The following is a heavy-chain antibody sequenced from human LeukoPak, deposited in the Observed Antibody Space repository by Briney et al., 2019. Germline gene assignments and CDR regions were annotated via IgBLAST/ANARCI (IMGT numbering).Heavy chain of an antibody. Sequence: SVKVSCKASGGTFSSYAISWVRQAPGQGLEWMGGIIPIFGTANYAQKFQGRVTITADKSTSTAYMELSSLRSEDTAVYYCARDEGFTTGTLFNWFDPWGQEPWSPSPQ. J-gene: IGHJ5*02. CDR1: GGTFSSYA. V-gene: IGHV1-69*06. CDR3: ARDEGFTTGTLFNWFDP. D-gene: IGHD1-1*01. CDR2: IIPIFGTA.